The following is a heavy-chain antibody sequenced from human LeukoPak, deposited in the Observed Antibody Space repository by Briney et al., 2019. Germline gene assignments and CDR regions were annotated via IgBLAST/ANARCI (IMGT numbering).Heavy chain of an antibody. CDR1: GGSISSYY. J-gene: IGHJ4*02. Sequence: SETLSLTCAVSGGSISSYYWSWIRQPPGKGLEWIGYIYYSGSTNYNPSLKSRVTISVDTSKNQFSLKLRSVTAADTAVYYCARNPATGTQALDYCGQGTLVTVSS. D-gene: IGHD1-1*01. V-gene: IGHV4-59*08. CDR3: ARNPATGTQALDY. CDR2: IYYSGST.